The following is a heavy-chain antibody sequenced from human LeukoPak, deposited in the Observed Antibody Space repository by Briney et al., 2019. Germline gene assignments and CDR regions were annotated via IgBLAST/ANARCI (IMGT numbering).Heavy chain of an antibody. Sequence: PSETLSLTCTVSGGSISSYYWSWIRQPPGKGLEWIGYIYYSGSTYYNPSLKSRVTISIDTSKNQFSLKVSSVTAADTAVYYCARLVGAATDPFDYWGQGTLVTVSS. D-gene: IGHD1-26*01. V-gene: IGHV4-59*08. J-gene: IGHJ4*02. CDR1: GGSISSYY. CDR2: IYYSGST. CDR3: ARLVGAATDPFDY.